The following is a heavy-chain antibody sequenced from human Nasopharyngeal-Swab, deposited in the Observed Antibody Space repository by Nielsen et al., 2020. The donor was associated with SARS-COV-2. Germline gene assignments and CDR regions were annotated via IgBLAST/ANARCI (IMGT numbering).Heavy chain of an antibody. CDR2: IYYSGST. Sequence: PGKGLEWIGYIYYSGSTYYNPSLKSRVTISVDTSKNQFSLKLSSVTAADTAVYYCARGPDRNYDFWSGYYTPSSYYYYYMDVWGKGTTVTVSS. V-gene: IGHV4-59*13. D-gene: IGHD3-3*01. CDR3: ARGPDRNYDFWSGYYTPSSYYYYYMDV. J-gene: IGHJ6*03.